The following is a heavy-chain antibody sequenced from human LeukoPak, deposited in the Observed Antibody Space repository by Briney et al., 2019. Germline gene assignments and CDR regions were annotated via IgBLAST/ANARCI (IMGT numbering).Heavy chain of an antibody. D-gene: IGHD6-19*01. V-gene: IGHV4-34*01. CDR2: IYYSGST. CDR3: ASLQWLVGDY. CDR1: GGSSSGYY. J-gene: IGHJ4*02. Sequence: SETLSLTCAVYGGSSSGYYWSWIRQPPGKGLEWIGSIYYSGSTYYNPSLESRVTISVDTSKNQFSLKLSSVTAADTAVYYCASLQWLVGDYWGQGTLVTVSS.